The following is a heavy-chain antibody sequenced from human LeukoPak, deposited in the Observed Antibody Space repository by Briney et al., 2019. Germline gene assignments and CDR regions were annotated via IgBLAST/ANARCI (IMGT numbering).Heavy chain of an antibody. Sequence: PGGSLRLSCAASGFTFSSYWMSWVRQAPGKGLEWVANIKQDGSEKYYVDSVKGRFTISRDNAKNSLYLQMNSLRAEDTAVYYCAKNVNGGNWYYFDYWGQGTLVTVSS. J-gene: IGHJ4*02. V-gene: IGHV3-7*03. D-gene: IGHD1-20*01. CDR3: AKNVNGGNWYYFDY. CDR2: IKQDGSEK. CDR1: GFTFSSYW.